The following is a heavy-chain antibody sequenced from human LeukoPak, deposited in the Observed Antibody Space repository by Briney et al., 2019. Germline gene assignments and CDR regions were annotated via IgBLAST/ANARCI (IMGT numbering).Heavy chain of an antibody. CDR2: IYYSGST. D-gene: IGHD3-22*01. V-gene: IGHV4-39*02. CDR1: GGSISSSSYY. Sequence: PSETLSLTCTVSGGSISSSSYYWGWIRQPPGKGLEWIGSIYYSGSTYYNPSLKSRVTISVDTSKNQFSLKLSSVTAADTAVYYCARDLAWYDSSGTWGQGTLVTVSS. CDR3: ARDLAWYDSSGT. J-gene: IGHJ4*02.